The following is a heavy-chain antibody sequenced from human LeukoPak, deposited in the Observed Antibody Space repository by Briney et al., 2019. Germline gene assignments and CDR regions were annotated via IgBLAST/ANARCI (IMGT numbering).Heavy chain of an antibody. J-gene: IGHJ4*02. CDR2: ISGSGGST. V-gene: IGHV3-23*01. CDR3: AKIAGDYDYVWGSYRYSPADY. CDR1: GFTFSSYA. D-gene: IGHD3-16*02. Sequence: PGGSLRLSCAASGFTFSSYAMSWVRQAPGKGLEWVSAISGSGGSTYYADSVKGRFTISRDNSKNTLYLQMNSLRAEDTAVYYCAKIAGDYDYVWGSYRYSPADYWGQGTLVTASS.